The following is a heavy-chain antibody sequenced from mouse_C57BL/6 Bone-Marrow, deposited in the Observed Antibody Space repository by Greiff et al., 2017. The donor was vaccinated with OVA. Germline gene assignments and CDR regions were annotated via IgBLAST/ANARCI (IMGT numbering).Heavy chain of an antibody. CDR3: ARSRLYYYGSGAMDY. CDR2: ISYSGST. V-gene: IGHV3-8*01. J-gene: IGHJ4*01. CDR1: GYSITSDY. Sequence: EVKLVESGPGLAKPSQTLSLTCSVTGYSITSDYWNWIRKFPGNKLEYMGYISYSGSTYYNPSLKSRISITRDTSKNQYYLQLNSVTTEDTATYYGARSRLYYYGSGAMDYWGQGTSVTVSS. D-gene: IGHD1-1*01.